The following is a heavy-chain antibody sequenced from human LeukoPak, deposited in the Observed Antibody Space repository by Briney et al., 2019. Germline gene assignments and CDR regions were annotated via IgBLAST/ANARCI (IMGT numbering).Heavy chain of an antibody. V-gene: IGHV1-69*13. D-gene: IGHD1-7*01. CDR2: IIPIFGTA. Sequence: ASVKVSCKASGGTFSSYATSWVRQAPGQGLEWMGGIIPIFGTANYAQKFQGRVTITADESTSTAYMELSSLRSEDTAVYYCATPRGGITGTKLYYWGQGTLVTVSS. J-gene: IGHJ4*02. CDR3: ATPRGGITGTKLYY. CDR1: GGTFSSYA.